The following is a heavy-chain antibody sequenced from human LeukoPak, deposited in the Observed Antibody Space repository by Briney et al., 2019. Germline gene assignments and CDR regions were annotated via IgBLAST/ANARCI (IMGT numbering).Heavy chain of an antibody. V-gene: IGHV3-20*02. J-gene: IGHJ2*01. CDR3: ARVIYGDYDYWYFDL. Sequence: GGSLRLSFAASGFTFDEFGMSWVGQAPGKGLEWVSGINWNGGSTGYADSVKGRFTISRDNAKNSLYPQMNSLRAEDTALYHCARVIYGDYDYWYFDLWGRGTLVTVSS. CDR1: GFTFDEFG. CDR2: INWNGGST. D-gene: IGHD4-17*01.